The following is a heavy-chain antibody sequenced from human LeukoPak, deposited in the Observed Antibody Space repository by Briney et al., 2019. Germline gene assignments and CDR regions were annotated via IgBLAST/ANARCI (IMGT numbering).Heavy chain of an antibody. V-gene: IGHV3-48*03. CDR1: GFTFSSYE. J-gene: IGHJ4*02. D-gene: IGHD3-10*01. CDR3: ARVSVGFGDPYWGVDY. CDR2: ISSSGSTI. Sequence: GGSLRLSCAASGFTFSSYEMNWVRQAPGKGLEWVSYISSSGSTIYSADSVKGRFTISRDNAKNSLYLQMNSLRAEDTAVYYCARVSVGFGDPYWGVDYWGQGTLVTVSS.